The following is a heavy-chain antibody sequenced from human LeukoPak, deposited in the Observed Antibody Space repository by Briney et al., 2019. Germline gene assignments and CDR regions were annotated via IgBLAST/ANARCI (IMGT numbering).Heavy chain of an antibody. CDR1: GGSISSSIYY. V-gene: IGHV4-39*01. CDR3: ARILARQFTSFSGSSPYRYYYMDV. J-gene: IGHJ6*03. CDR2: IYYSGSS. Sequence: PSETLSLTCTVSGGSISSSIYYWGWIRQPPGKGLESIGSIYYSGSSYYNPSLKSRVTISVDTSKKQFSLNLKSVTAADTAVYYCARILARQFTSFSGSSPYRYYYMDVWGKGTTVTVSS. D-gene: IGHD3-10*01.